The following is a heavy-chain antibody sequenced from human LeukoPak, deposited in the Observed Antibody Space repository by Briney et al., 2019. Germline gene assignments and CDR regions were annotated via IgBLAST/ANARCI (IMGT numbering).Heavy chain of an antibody. CDR2: INHNGNVN. CDR1: GFTFSSYW. D-gene: IGHD2-2*01. CDR3: ARVHCSSTSCYDSISVWFDP. Sequence: PGGSLRLSCAASGFTFSSYWMNWARQAPGKGLEWVASINHNGNVNYYVDSVKGRFTISRDNAKNSLYLQMNSLRAEDTAVYYCARVHCSSTSCYDSISVWFDPWGQGTLVTVSS. V-gene: IGHV3-7*01. J-gene: IGHJ5*02.